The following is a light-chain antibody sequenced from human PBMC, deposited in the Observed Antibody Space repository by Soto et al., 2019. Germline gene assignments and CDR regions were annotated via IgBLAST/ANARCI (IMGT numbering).Light chain of an antibody. CDR2: EVT. V-gene: IGLV2-14*01. CDR3: SSYTSNTTLVV. Sequence: QSVLTQPASVSGSPGQSITISCTGTSSDVGGYKYVCLYQQHPGKAPKLMIYEVTNRPSGVSNRFSGSKSGNTASLTISALQAEDEADYYCSSYTSNTTLVVFGGGTKVTVL. J-gene: IGLJ3*02. CDR1: SSDVGGYKY.